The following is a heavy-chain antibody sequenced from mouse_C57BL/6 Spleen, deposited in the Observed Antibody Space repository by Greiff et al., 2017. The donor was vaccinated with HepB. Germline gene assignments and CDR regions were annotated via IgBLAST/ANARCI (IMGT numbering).Heavy chain of an antibody. Sequence: VQLQQPGAELVKPGASVKMSCKASGYTFTSYWITWVKQRPGQGLEWIGDIYPGSGSNNYNEKFKSKATLTVDTSSSTAYMHLSSRTSDDSAVYYCARIYSNTGFDYWGQGTTLTVSS. CDR1: GYTFTSYW. CDR2: IYPGSGSN. V-gene: IGHV1-55*01. D-gene: IGHD2-5*01. CDR3: ARIYSNTGFDY. J-gene: IGHJ2*01.